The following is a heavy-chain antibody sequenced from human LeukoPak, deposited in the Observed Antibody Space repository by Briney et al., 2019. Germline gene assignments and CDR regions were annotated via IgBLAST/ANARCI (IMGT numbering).Heavy chain of an antibody. CDR2: IKSKTDGGTT. V-gene: IGHV3-15*07. CDR1: GFTFSNAW. D-gene: IGHD4-17*01. Sequence: GGSLRLSCAASGFTFSNAWMNWVRQAPGKGLEWVGRIKSKTDGGTTDYAAPVKGRFTISRDDSKNRLYLQMNSLKTEDTAVYYCTTFYGDYYYYYGMDVWGQGTTVTVSS. J-gene: IGHJ6*02. CDR3: TTFYGDYYYYYGMDV.